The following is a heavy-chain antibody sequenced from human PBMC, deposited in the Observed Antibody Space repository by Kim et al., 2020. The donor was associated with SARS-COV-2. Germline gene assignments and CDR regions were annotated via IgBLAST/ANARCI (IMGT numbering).Heavy chain of an antibody. D-gene: IGHD3-10*01. CDR3: ARDRGRVWFGVPLYYYYGMDV. CDR2: ISYDGSNK. Sequence: GGSLRLSCAASGFTFSSYAMHWVRQAPGKGLEWVAVISYDGSNKYYADSVKGRFTISRDNSKNTLYLQMNSLRAEDTAVYYCARDRGRVWFGVPLYYYYGMDVWGQGTTVTVSS. J-gene: IGHJ6*02. CDR1: GFTFSSYA. V-gene: IGHV3-30*04.